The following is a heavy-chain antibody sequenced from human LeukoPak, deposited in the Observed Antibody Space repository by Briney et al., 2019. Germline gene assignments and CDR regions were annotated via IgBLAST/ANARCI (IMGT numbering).Heavy chain of an antibody. CDR1: GGSISRYY. J-gene: IGHJ4*02. D-gene: IGHD1-14*01. CDR3: ATGETGNYFDY. CDR2: IYYTGST. Sequence: SETLSLTCTVSGGSISRYYWSWIRQSPGEGLEGIGFIYYTGSTNYNPSLKSRVSISLDTSKHQFSLNLSSVTAADTAVYYCATGETGNYFDYWGQGTLVTVSS. V-gene: IGHV4-59*01.